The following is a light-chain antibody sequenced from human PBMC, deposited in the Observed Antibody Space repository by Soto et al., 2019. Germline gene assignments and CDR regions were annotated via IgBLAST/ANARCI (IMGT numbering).Light chain of an antibody. Sequence: DIQMTQSPSTLSASVGDRVTITCRASQSISSWLAWYQQRPGKAPKLLIYKASSLESGVPSRFSCSGSATEFTLTISSLQPDDFATYHCQQYNSYSLTFGGRTKVEIK. V-gene: IGKV1-5*03. J-gene: IGKJ4*01. CDR3: QQYNSYSLT. CDR1: QSISSW. CDR2: KAS.